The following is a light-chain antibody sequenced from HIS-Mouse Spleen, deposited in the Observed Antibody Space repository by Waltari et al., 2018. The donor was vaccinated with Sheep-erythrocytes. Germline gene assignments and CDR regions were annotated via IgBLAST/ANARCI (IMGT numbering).Light chain of an antibody. CDR3: CSYAGSSTPWV. CDR1: SSAAGSYNL. V-gene: IGLV2-23*01. Sequence: QSALTQPASASGSPGQSIPISCTGTSSAAGSYNLVSWYHQHPGKAPKLMIYEGSKRPSGVSNRFSGSKSGNTASLTISGLQAEDEADYYCCSYAGSSTPWVFGGGTKLTVL. CDR2: EGS. J-gene: IGLJ3*02.